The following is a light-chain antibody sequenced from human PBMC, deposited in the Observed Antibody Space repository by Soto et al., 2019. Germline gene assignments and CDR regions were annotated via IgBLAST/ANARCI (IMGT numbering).Light chain of an antibody. Sequence: EIVLTQSPGTLSLSPGERATLSCRASEFLSSSYLVWYQQKPGQAPRLLIYAASRRATGIPDRFSGSGSAIEYTLTINTLEPEDFAVYYCQQQGTFGQGTKLEIK. CDR1: EFLSSSY. CDR2: AAS. J-gene: IGKJ2*01. CDR3: QQQGT. V-gene: IGKV3-20*01.